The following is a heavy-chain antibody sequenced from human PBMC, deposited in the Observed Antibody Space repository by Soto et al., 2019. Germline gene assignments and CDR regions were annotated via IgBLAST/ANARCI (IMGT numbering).Heavy chain of an antibody. Sequence: SETLVLSCAFSCCSISQGGYFWSWVPQPPGKGLEWIGYIYHSGSTYYHPSLKSRVTISVDRAKKQFSLKLSSVTAADTAVYYCARGMTTVTTLDYWGQGTLVTVSS. CDR2: IYHSGST. V-gene: IGHV4-30-2*01. J-gene: IGHJ4*02. CDR3: ARGMTTVTTLDY. D-gene: IGHD4-17*01. CDR1: CCSISQGGYF.